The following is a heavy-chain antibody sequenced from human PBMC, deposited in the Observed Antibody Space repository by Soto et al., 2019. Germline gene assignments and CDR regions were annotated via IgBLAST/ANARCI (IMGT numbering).Heavy chain of an antibody. V-gene: IGHV3-23*01. Sequence: EVQPLESGGGLVQPGESLRLSCAASGFPFSSRAMSWVRQAPGKGLEWVSAISGSGTITYYADSVKGRFTISRDTSKNTRYLQMNSLRADGTAVYYCAELARYCSGADCRAWGQGTLVTVSS. CDR3: AELARYCSGADCRA. CDR2: ISGSGTIT. D-gene: IGHD2-15*01. J-gene: IGHJ5*02. CDR1: GFPFSSRA.